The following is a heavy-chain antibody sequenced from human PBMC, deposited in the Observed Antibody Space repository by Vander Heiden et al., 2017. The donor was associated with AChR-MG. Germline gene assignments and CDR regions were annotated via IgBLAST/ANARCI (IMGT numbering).Heavy chain of an antibody. D-gene: IGHD3-16*02. J-gene: IGHJ6*02. CDR1: GFSFSGYG. CDR3: AKLYRRSV. Sequence: QVQLVESGGGVVQPGGSLRPSCAASGFSFSGYGMHWVRQAPGKGLEWVAFIRYDGSNKYYADSVKGRFTISRDNSKNTLYLQMNSLRAEDTAVYYCAKLYRRSVWGQGTTVTVSS. V-gene: IGHV3-30*02. CDR2: IRYDGSNK.